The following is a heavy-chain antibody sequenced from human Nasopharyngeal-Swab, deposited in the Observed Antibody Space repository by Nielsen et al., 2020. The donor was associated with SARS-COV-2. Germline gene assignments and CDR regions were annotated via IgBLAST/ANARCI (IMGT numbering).Heavy chain of an antibody. CDR2: IYYSGST. V-gene: IGHV4-59*02. CDR3: ARHEGSTIFGVVIISYMDV. D-gene: IGHD3-3*01. CDR1: GGSVTSYY. J-gene: IGHJ6*03. Sequence: GSLRLSCTVSGGSVTSYYWSWIRQPPGKGLEWIGYIYYSGSTKYNPSLKSRVIISVDTSKNQFALKLSSVTAADTAVYYCARHEGSTIFGVVIISYMDVWGKGITVTVSS.